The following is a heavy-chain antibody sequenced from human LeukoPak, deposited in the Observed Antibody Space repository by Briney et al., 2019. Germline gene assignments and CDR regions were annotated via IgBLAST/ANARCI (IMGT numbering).Heavy chain of an antibody. J-gene: IGHJ4*02. CDR2: ISSSSYI. V-gene: IGHV3-21*01. CDR3: ARDWGSYYYDSSGSTPDY. D-gene: IGHD3-22*01. Sequence: GGSLRLSCAASGFTFSSYSMNWVRQAPGQGMEWVSSISSSSYIYYADSVKGRFTISRDNAKNSLYLQMNSLRAEDTAVYYCARDWGSYYYDSSGSTPDYWGQGTLVTVTS. CDR1: GFTFSSYS.